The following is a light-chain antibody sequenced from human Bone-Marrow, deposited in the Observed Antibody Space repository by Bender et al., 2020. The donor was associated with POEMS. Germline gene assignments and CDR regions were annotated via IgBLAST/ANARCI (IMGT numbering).Light chain of an antibody. CDR3: AAWDDSLNVWL. CDR1: NSNIQGNT. Sequence: QSVLTQPPSASGTPGQSVIISCSGSNSNIQGNTVNWYRQLPGTAPKLLIYSNNRRPSGVPERISGSKSGTSASLAIGGLQSEDEADYYCAAWDDSLNVWLFGGGTKLTVL. J-gene: IGLJ3*02. V-gene: IGLV1-44*01. CDR2: SNN.